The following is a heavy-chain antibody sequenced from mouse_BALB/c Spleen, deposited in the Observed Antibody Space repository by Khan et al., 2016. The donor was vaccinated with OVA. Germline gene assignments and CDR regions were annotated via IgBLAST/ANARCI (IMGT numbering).Heavy chain of an antibody. D-gene: IGHD6-2*01. J-gene: IGHJ3*01. V-gene: IGHV1S137*01. CDR1: DYTFTDYP. CDR3: ARDEGHSLLPY. CDR2: VSTYYGNT. Sequence: QVQLQQSGPELVRPGVSVKIYCKGPDYTFTDYPMHWVQQSHVKSLEWIGAVSTYYGNTNYIQKFKGKAIMTVDKSSSTAYMELARLTSADSAIYYCARDEGHSLLPYWGQSTLVTLPA.